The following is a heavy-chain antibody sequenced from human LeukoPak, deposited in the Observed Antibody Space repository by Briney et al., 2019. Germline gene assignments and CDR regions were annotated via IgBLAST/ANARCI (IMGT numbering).Heavy chain of an antibody. V-gene: IGHV4-59*01. CDR2: IFYSGST. CDR3: ARDPGVTTGTYYFDS. D-gene: IGHD1-1*01. CDR1: GGSISSYY. Sequence: SETLSLTSTLPGGSISSYYWTWIREHPGKGLGWIWYIFYSGSTNYNPSLESRVTISFDTSKNQFSLKLTSVTAADTAVYYCARDPGVTTGTYYFDSWGQGSLVTVSS. J-gene: IGHJ4*02.